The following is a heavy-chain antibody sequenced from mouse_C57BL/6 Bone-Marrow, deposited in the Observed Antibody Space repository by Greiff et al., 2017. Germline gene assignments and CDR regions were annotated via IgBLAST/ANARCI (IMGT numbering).Heavy chain of an antibody. CDR1: GYAFSSSW. D-gene: IGHD4-1*01. CDR3: ARLGRDWFDY. J-gene: IGHJ2*01. CDR2: IYPGDGDT. Sequence: QVQLQQSGPELVKPGASVKISCKASGYAFSSSWMNWVKHRPGKGLEWIGRIYPGDGDTNYNGKFKGKATLTADKSSSTAYMQLSSLTSEDSAVYFCARLGRDWFDYWGQGTTLTVSS. V-gene: IGHV1-82*01.